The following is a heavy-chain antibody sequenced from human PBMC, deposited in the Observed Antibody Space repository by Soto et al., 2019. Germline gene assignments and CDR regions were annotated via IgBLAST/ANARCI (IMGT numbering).Heavy chain of an antibody. CDR2: IIPIFGTA. D-gene: IGHD2-21*02. Sequence: SVKVSCKASGGTFSSYAISWVRQAPGQGLEWMGGIIPIFGTANYAQKFQGRVTITADESTSTAYMELSSLRSEDTAVYYCARAAYCGGDCYQSFDYWGQGTLVTVSS. CDR1: GGTFSSYA. V-gene: IGHV1-69*13. J-gene: IGHJ4*02. CDR3: ARAAYCGGDCYQSFDY.